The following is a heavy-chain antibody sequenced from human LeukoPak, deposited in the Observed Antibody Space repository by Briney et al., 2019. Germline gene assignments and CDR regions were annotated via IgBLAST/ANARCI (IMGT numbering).Heavy chain of an antibody. Sequence: SQTLSLTCTVSGGSISSGSYYWSWIRQPAGKGLEWIGRIYTSGSTNYNPSLKSRVTISVDTSKNQFSLKLSSVTAADTAVYYCARESYYYDSSGHPSDYWGQGTLVTVSS. D-gene: IGHD3-22*01. V-gene: IGHV4-61*02. J-gene: IGHJ4*02. CDR1: GGSISSGSYY. CDR2: IYTSGST. CDR3: ARESYYYDSSGHPSDY.